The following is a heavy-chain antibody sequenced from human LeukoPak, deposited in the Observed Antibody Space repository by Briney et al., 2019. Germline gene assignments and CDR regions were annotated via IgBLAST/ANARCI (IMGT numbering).Heavy chain of an antibody. CDR2: IRGSGGST. V-gene: IGHV3-23*01. CDR3: AKDYYDSSGHLYYFDY. Sequence: GGSLRLFCAASGFTFSIYAMMWVRHAAGKKLEWVSAIRGSGGSTYYADSVKGPFTISRDNSKKTLYLQMNSLRAEDTAVYYCAKDYYDSSGHLYYFDYWGQGTLVTVSS. D-gene: IGHD3-22*01. CDR1: GFTFSIYA. J-gene: IGHJ4*02.